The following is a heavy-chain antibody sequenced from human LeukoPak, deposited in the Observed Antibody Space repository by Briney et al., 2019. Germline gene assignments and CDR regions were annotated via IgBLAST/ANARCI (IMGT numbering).Heavy chain of an antibody. CDR3: ARLDYYGSSGYFGPDY. V-gene: IGHV3-23*01. D-gene: IGHD3-22*01. CDR1: GFTFSIYA. J-gene: IGHJ4*02. Sequence: GGSLRLSCAASGFTFSIYAMSWVRQAPGKGLEWVSDITGRGGSTYYADSVKGRFTISRDNSKNTLCLHMNSLRAEDTAVYYCARLDYYGSSGYFGPDYWGQGTLVTVSS. CDR2: ITGRGGST.